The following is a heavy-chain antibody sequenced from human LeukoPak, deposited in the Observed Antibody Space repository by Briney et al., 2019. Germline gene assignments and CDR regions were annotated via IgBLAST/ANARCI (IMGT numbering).Heavy chain of an antibody. J-gene: IGHJ3*02. V-gene: IGHV4-59*01. CDR2: IYYSGST. CDR1: GGSISSYY. D-gene: IGHD3-9*01. Sequence: PSETLSLTCTVPGGSISSYYWSWIRQPPGKGLEWIGYIYYSGSTNYNPSLKSRVTISVDTSKNQFSLKLSSVTAADTAVYYCARDSSPGVGVRYFDWSPAFDIWGQGTMVTVSS. CDR3: ARDSSPGVGVRYFDWSPAFDI.